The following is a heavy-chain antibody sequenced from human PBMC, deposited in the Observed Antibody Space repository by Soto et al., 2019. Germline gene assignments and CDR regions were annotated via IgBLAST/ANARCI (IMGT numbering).Heavy chain of an antibody. CDR3: ARDRGTTMIVVVNPYYYGMDV. D-gene: IGHD3-22*01. Sequence: GGSLRLSCAASGFTFSSYAMHWVRQAPGKGLEWVAVISYDGSNKYYADSVKGRFTISRDNSKNTLYLQMNSLRAEDTAVYYCARDRGTTMIVVVNPYYYGMDVWGPGTTVTV. V-gene: IGHV3-30-3*01. J-gene: IGHJ6*02. CDR1: GFTFSSYA. CDR2: ISYDGSNK.